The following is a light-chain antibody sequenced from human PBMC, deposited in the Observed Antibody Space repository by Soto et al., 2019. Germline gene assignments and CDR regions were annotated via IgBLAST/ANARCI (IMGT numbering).Light chain of an antibody. J-gene: IGKJ1*01. V-gene: IGKV3-15*01. CDR1: QSVSSN. Sequence: EIVMTQSPATLSVSPGERATLSCRASQSVSSNLAWYQQKPGQAPRLLIYGASTRATGIPASFSGSGSGTEFTLTISRLQSEDFAVYYWQQYNDWPRTFGQGTKVEIK. CDR2: GAS. CDR3: QQYNDWPRT.